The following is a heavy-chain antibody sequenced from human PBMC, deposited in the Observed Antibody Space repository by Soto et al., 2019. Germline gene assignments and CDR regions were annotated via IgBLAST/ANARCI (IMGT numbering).Heavy chain of an antibody. J-gene: IGHJ4*02. D-gene: IGHD2-2*01. CDR3: AKVPKYCSSTSCLFDY. CDR2: ISYDGSNK. Sequence: QVQLVESGGGVVQPGRSLRLSCAASGFTFSSYGMHWVRQAPGKGLEWVAVISYDGSNKYYADSVKGRFTISRDNSKNTLYLQMNSLRAEDTAVYYCAKVPKYCSSTSCLFDYWGQGTLVTVSS. CDR1: GFTFSSYG. V-gene: IGHV3-30*18.